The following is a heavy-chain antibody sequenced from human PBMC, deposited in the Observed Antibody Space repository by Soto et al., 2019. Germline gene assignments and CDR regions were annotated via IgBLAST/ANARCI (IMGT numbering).Heavy chain of an antibody. V-gene: IGHV1-58*01. CDR1: VFTFASSA. D-gene: IGHD3-22*01. J-gene: IGHJ3*02. CDR3: AADTLTMIVVVPDAFDI. CDR2: IVVGSGNT. Sequence: SVKVSCKASVFTFASSAVQWVRQARGQRLEWIGWIVVGSGNTNYAQKFQERATITRDMSTSTAYMELSSLRSEDTAVYYCAADTLTMIVVVPDAFDIWGQGTMVTVSS.